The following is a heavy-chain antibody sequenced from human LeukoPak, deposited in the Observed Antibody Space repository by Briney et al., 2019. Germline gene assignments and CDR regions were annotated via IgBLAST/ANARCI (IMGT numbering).Heavy chain of an antibody. CDR1: GGSFSGYY. D-gene: IGHD2-15*01. Sequence: PSETLSLTCAVYGGSFSGYYWSWIRQPPGEGLEWIGEINHSGSTNYNPSLKSRATISVDTSKNQFSLKLSSVTAADTAVYYCARLGGWVNCSGGSCYSYSHAFDIWGQGTMVTVSS. CDR2: INHSGST. J-gene: IGHJ3*02. CDR3: ARLGGWVNCSGGSCYSYSHAFDI. V-gene: IGHV4-34*01.